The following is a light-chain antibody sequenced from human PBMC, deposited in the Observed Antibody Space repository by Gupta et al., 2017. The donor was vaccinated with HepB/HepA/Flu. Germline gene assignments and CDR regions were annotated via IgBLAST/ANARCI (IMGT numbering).Light chain of an antibody. Sequence: EIVLTQSPATLSLSPGERATLSCRASQSVSSYLAWYQQKPGQAPRRLIYDASNRATGIPARCSGSGAGTDFTLTISSREPEDFAVYYCQQRSNWHPALTFGGGTKVEIK. CDR1: QSVSSY. CDR2: DAS. CDR3: QQRSNWHPALT. V-gene: IGKV3-11*01. J-gene: IGKJ4*01.